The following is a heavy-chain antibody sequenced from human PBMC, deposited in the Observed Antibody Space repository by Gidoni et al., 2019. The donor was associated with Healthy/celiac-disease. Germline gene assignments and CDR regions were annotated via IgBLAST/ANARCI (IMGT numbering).Heavy chain of an antibody. CDR2: ISSSSSYI. CDR1: GFPFSSYS. CDR3: ARDNTGEAFDY. J-gene: IGHJ4*02. D-gene: IGHD5-18*01. Sequence: EVKLVESGGGLVKPGGSLRLSCAASGFPFSSYSMNWVRQAPGKGLEWVSSISSSSSYIYYADSVKGRFTISRDNAKNSLYLQMNSLRAEDTAVYYCARDNTGEAFDYWGQGTLVTVSS. V-gene: IGHV3-21*01.